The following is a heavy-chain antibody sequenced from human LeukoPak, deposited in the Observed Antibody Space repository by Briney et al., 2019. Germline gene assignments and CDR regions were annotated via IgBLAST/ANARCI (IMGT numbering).Heavy chain of an antibody. CDR1: GFTVGSNH. CDR3: ARGPAGYN. D-gene: IGHD1-1*01. V-gene: IGHV3-53*01. Sequence: GGSLRLSCAAAGFTVGSNHMSWVRQAPGKGLEWVSVIYSGGSTDYADSVKGRFTISRDNSKNTLYLQMNSLRAEDTAVYHCARGPAGYNWGQGTLVTVSS. J-gene: IGHJ4*02. CDR2: IYSGGST.